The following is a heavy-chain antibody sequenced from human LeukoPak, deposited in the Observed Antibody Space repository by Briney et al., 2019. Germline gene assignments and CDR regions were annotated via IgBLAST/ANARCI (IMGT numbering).Heavy chain of an antibody. J-gene: IGHJ4*02. V-gene: IGHV3-7*01. CDR1: GFTFCNYW. CDR3: ARDKVTY. Sequence: PGGSLRLSCAASGFTFCNYWLSWVRQAPGKGPEWVAHINMDGSEKYYVDSVKGRFTISRDNAKNSLYLQMNSLKVEDTAVYYCARDKVTYWGPGTLVTVSS. CDR2: INMDGSEK.